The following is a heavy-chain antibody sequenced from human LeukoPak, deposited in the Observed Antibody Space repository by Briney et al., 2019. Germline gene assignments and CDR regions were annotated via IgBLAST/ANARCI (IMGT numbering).Heavy chain of an antibody. V-gene: IGHV3-21*01. CDR3: ARDRGDGQQLFDY. CDR1: GFTFSSYS. D-gene: IGHD6-13*01. CDR2: ISSSSSYI. J-gene: IGHJ4*02. Sequence: GGSLRLSCAASGFTFSSYSMNWVRQAPGKGLEWASSISSSSSYIYYADSVKGRFTISRDNDKNSLYLQMNSLRAEDTAVYYCARDRGDGQQLFDYWGQGTPVTVSS.